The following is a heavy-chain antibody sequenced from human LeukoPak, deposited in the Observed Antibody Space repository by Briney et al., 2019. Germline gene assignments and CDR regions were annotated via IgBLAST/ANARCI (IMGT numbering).Heavy chain of an antibody. V-gene: IGHV4-34*01. CDR3: ARVHQNDYGGY. Sequence: SETLSLTCAVYGGSFSGYYWSWIRQPPGKGLEWIGEINHSGSTNYNPSLKSRVTISVDTSKNQFSLKLSSVTAADTAVYYCARVHQNDYGGYWGQGTLVTVSS. CDR2: INHSGST. J-gene: IGHJ4*02. CDR1: GGSFSGYY.